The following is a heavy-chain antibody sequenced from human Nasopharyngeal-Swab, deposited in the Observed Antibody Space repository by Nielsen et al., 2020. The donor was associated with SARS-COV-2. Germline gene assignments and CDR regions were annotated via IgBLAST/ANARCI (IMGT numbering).Heavy chain of an antibody. Sequence: RQAPGKGLEWIGEINHSGSTYYNPSLKSRVTISVDTSKNQFSLKLSSVTAADTAVYYCARDRRNYYGSGSYLGVWGKGTTVTVSS. CDR3: ARDRRNYYGSGSYLGV. V-gene: IGHV4-34*09. J-gene: IGHJ6*04. D-gene: IGHD3-10*01. CDR2: INHSGST.